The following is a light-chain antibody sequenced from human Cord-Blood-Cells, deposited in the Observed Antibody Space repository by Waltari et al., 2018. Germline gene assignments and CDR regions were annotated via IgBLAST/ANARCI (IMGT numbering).Light chain of an antibody. V-gene: IGLV6-57*01. J-gene: IGLJ2*01. Sequence: NFMLTQPHSVSESPGKTVTISCTRSSGSIASNQVQWHQRRPGSSPPIVIYEDNQSACGVPYRVSCSIDSSSNSASLTISGLKTEDEADYYCQSYDSSNHVVFGGGTKLTVL. CDR2: EDN. CDR1: SGSIASNQ. CDR3: QSYDSSNHVV.